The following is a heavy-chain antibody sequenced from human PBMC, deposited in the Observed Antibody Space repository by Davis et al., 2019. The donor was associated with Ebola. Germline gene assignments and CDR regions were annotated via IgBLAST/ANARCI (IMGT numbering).Heavy chain of an antibody. J-gene: IGHJ5*02. D-gene: IGHD1-14*01. CDR1: GYTFTSYG. V-gene: IGHV1-69*04. CDR3: ARGPGYSGIDP. CDR2: IIPILGIA. Sequence: AASVKVSCKASGYTFTSYGISWVRQAPGQGLEWMGRIIPILGIANYAQKFQGRVTITADKSTSTAYMELSSLRSEDTAVYYCARGPGYSGIDPWGQGTLVTVSS.